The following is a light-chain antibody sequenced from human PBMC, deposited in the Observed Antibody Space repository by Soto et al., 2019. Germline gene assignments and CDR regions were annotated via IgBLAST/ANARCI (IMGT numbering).Light chain of an antibody. CDR2: AAS. V-gene: IGKV1-39*01. Sequence: DNQMTQSPSSLSSSVGDRVTITCRASQSISSYLNWYQQTPGKAPKLLIYAASSLQSGVPSRFIGSGSGTDFTLTISRLQPADFPTYYSQQSYRPLWTFGQGTKLDVK. CDR3: QQSYRPLWT. J-gene: IGKJ1*01. CDR1: QSISSY.